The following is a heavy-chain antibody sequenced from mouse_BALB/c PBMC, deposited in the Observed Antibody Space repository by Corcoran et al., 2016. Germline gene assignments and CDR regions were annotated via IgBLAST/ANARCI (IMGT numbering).Heavy chain of an antibody. J-gene: IGHJ4*01. CDR2: INPYNDGT. CDR3: ARGVGYGSMDD. D-gene: IGHD1-1*01. CDR1: GYTFTSYV. V-gene: IGHV1S136*01. Sequence: EVQLQQSGPELVKPGASVKMSCKASGYTFTSYVMHWVKQKPGQGLEWIGYINPYNDGTKYNEKFKGKATLTSDKSSSTAYMELSSLTSEDSAVYYCARGVGYGSMDDWGQGTSVTVSS.